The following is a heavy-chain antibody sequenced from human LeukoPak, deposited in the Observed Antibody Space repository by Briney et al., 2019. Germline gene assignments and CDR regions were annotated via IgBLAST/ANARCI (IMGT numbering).Heavy chain of an antibody. CDR2: INHSGST. J-gene: IGHJ3*02. V-gene: IGHV4-34*01. Sequence: PSETLSLTCAVYGGSFSGYYWSWIRQPPGKGLEWIGEINHSGSTNYNPSLKSRVTISVDTSKNQFSLKLSSVTAADTAVYYCARGVQMASRSALDTWGQGTMVTVSS. D-gene: IGHD5-24*01. CDR3: ARGVQMASRSALDT. CDR1: GGSFSGYY.